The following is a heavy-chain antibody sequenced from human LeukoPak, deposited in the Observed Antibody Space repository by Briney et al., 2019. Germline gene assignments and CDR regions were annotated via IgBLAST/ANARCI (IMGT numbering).Heavy chain of an antibody. CDR2: IWYDGSNK. CDR1: GFTFSSYG. V-gene: IGHV3-33*01. D-gene: IGHD1-26*01. J-gene: IGHJ4*02. Sequence: GGSLRLSCAASGFTFSSYGMHWVRQAPGKGLEWVAVIWYDGSNKYYADSVKGRFTISRDNSKNTLYLQMNSLRAEDTAVYYCAREWDRARSFGYWGQGTLVTVSS. CDR3: AREWDRARSFGY.